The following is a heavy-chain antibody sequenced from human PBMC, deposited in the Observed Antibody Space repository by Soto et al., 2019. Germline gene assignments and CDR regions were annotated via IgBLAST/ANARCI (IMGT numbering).Heavy chain of an antibody. Sequence: SETLSLTCTVSGGSISSYFWSWIRQPPGKGLEWIGYFYYSGSTNYNPSLKSRVTISVDTSKNQFSLKLSSVTAADTAVYYCARSAILSQNWFDPWGQGTLVTVSS. V-gene: IGHV4-59*01. CDR1: GGSISSYF. CDR2: FYYSGST. D-gene: IGHD3-3*01. CDR3: ARSAILSQNWFDP. J-gene: IGHJ5*02.